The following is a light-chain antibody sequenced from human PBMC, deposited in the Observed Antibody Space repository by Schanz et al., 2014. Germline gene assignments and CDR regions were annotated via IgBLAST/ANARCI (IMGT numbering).Light chain of an antibody. J-gene: IGKJ2*01. CDR1: QSVSSSY. V-gene: IGKV3-20*01. CDR2: GAS. CDR3: QQYFASPYT. Sequence: IVLTQSPGTLSLSPGERATLSCRASQSVSSSYFAWYQQKPGQAPRLLIYGASSRATGIPDRFSGSGSGTDFTLTISRLEPEDFAVYYCQQYFASPYTFGQGTKLEIK.